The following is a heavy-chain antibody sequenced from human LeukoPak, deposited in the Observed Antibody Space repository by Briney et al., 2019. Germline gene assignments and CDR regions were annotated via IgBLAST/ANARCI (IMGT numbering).Heavy chain of an antibody. CDR3: ARLTVRGYYDSSGYPSDAFDI. J-gene: IGHJ3*02. D-gene: IGHD3-22*01. CDR1: GYSFTTYW. Sequence: GESLKISCKGSGYSFTTYWIGWVRQMPGKGLEWMGIIYPGDSDTRYSPSFQGQVTISADKSISTAYLQWSSLKASDTAMYYCARLTVRGYYDSSGYPSDAFDIWGQGTMVTVSS. V-gene: IGHV5-51*01. CDR2: IYPGDSDT.